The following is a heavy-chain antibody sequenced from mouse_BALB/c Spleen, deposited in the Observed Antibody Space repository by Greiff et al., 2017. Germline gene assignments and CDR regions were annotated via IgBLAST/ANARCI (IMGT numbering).Heavy chain of an antibody. CDR1: GFDFSRYW. V-gene: IGHV4-1*02. D-gene: IGHD2-14*01. CDR3: ARAERYDGYAMDY. Sequence: EVQLQESGGGLVQPGGSLKLSCAASGFDFSRYWMSWVRQAPGKGLEWIGEINPDSSTINYTPSLKDKFIISRDNAKNTLYLQMSKVRSEDTALYYCARAERYDGYAMDYWGQGTSVTVSS. J-gene: IGHJ4*01. CDR2: INPDSSTI.